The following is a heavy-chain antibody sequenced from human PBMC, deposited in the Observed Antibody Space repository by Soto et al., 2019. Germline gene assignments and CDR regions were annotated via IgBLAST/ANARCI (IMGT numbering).Heavy chain of an antibody. V-gene: IGHV3-23*01. CDR3: AKVHRVGRTWGLRNAFDI. CDR2: ISGSGGST. Sequence: PGGSLRLSCAASGFTFSSYAMSWVRQAPGKGLEWVSAISGSGGSTYYADSVKGRFTISRDNSKNTLYLQMNSLRAEDTAVYYCAKVHRVGRTWGLRNAFDIWGQGTMVTVSS. CDR1: GFTFSSYA. D-gene: IGHD1-26*01. J-gene: IGHJ3*02.